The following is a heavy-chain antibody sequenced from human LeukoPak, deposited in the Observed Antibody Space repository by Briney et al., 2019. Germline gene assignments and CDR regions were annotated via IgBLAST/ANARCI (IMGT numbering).Heavy chain of an antibody. CDR3: AKDRSSWKTKYFQH. CDR1: GFTFDDYA. CDR2: ISWNSGSI. J-gene: IGHJ1*01. Sequence: PGRSLRLSCAASGFTFDDYAMHWVRQAPGKGLEWVSGISWNSGSIGYADSVKGRFTISRDNAKNSLYLQMNSLRAEDTALYYCAKDRSSWKTKYFQHWGQAPWSPSPQ. V-gene: IGHV3-9*01. D-gene: IGHD6-13*01.